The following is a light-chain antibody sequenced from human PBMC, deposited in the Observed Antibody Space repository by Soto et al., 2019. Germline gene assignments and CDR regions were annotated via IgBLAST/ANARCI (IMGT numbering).Light chain of an antibody. CDR3: QQYNNWPYT. V-gene: IGKV3-15*01. CDR1: QSVSSN. Sequence: EIVITQSPATLSVSPGERATLSCSASQSVSSNLAWYQQKPGQAPRLLIYGASTRATGIPARFSGSGSGTDFTLTISSLQSEDFAVYYCQQYNNWPYTFGQGTKLEIK. CDR2: GAS. J-gene: IGKJ2*01.